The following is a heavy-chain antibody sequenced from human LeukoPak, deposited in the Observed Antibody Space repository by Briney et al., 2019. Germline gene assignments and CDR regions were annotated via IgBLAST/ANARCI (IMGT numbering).Heavy chain of an antibody. J-gene: IGHJ4*02. CDR2: ISSSGSAI. V-gene: IGHV3-11*01. D-gene: IGHD2-15*01. Sequence: GGSLRLSCAASRFIISDYYMTWIRQAPGKGLEWVSYISSSGSAIYYADSVKGRFTVSRDNARNSLYLQMNSLRVEDTAVYYCATLGRNYFDSWGQGTLVTVSS. CDR3: ATLGRNYFDS. CDR1: RFIISDYY.